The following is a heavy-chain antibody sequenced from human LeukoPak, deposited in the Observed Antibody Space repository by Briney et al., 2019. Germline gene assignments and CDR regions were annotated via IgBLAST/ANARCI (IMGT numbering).Heavy chain of an antibody. CDR1: GYSFISYW. CDR3: ARLSSDGSGSYYNGH. CDR2: IYPGDSDT. D-gene: IGHD3-10*01. J-gene: IGHJ4*02. V-gene: IGHV5-51*01. Sequence: GESLKISCKGSGYSFISYWIGWVRQMPGKGLEWMGIIYPGDSDTRYSPSFQGQVTISADKSISTAYLQWSSLKASDTAMYYCARLSSDGSGSYYNGHWGQGTLVTVSS.